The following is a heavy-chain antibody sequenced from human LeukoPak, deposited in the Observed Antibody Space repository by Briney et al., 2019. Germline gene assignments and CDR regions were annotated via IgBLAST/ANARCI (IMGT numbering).Heavy chain of an antibody. J-gene: IGHJ4*02. Sequence: GGSLRLSCAASGFTFSSYSMNWVRQAPGKGLEWVSSISSSSSYIYYADSVKGRFTISRDNAKNSLYLQMNSLKTEDTAVYYCTTDLTYYYGSGIYWWGQGTLATVSS. CDR3: TTDLTYYYGSGIYW. CDR1: GFTFSSYS. D-gene: IGHD3-10*01. CDR2: ISSSSSYI. V-gene: IGHV3-21*03.